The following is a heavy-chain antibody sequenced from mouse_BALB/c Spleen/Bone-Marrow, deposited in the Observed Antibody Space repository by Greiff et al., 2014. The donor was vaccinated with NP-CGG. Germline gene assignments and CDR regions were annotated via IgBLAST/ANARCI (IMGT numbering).Heavy chain of an antibody. CDR3: TRGDDYDEEFAY. J-gene: IGHJ3*01. CDR1: GYTFTSYC. CDR2: INPSNGGT. D-gene: IGHD2-4*01. V-gene: IGHV1S81*02. Sequence: VQLQQSGAELVKPGASVKLSCKASGYTFTSYCMYWVKQRPGQGLEWIGGINPSNGGTNFNEKFKSKATLTVDKSSSTAYMQLSKLTSEESGVYYRTRGDDYDEEFAYWGQGTLVTVSA.